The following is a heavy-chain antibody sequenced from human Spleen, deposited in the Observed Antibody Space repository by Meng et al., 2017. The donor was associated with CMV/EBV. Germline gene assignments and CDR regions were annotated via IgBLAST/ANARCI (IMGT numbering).Heavy chain of an antibody. Sequence: SETLSLTCAVYGRSFSGYYWSWIRQPPGKGLEWIGEINHSGSTNYNPSLKSRVTISVDTSKNQFSLKLSSVTAADTAVYYCARGRRIRYCSSTSCYARSYYYYGMDVWGQGTTVTVSS. D-gene: IGHD2-2*01. V-gene: IGHV4-34*01. CDR3: ARGRRIRYCSSTSCYARSYYYYGMDV. J-gene: IGHJ6*02. CDR2: INHSGST. CDR1: GRSFSGYY.